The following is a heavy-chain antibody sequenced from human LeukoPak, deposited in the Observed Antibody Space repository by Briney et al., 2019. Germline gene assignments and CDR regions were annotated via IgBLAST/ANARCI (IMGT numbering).Heavy chain of an antibody. D-gene: IGHD1-1*01. CDR2: ISSTGGAT. CDR3: AKSHDPFAYYFDY. CDR1: GFTFSSYA. J-gene: IGHJ4*02. V-gene: IGHV3-23*01. Sequence: GGSLRLSCAASGFTFSSYAMSWVRQAPGKGLEWVSAISSTGGATYYADSVKGRFAISRDNSKNTLYLQMSSLRAEDTAVYYCAKSHDPFAYYFDYWGQGTLVTVSS.